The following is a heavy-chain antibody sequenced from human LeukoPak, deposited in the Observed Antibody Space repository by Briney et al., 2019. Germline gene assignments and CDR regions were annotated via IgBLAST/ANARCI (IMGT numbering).Heavy chain of an antibody. V-gene: IGHV4-30-4*01. Sequence: PSQTLFLTCTVSGGSISSGDYYWSWIRQPPGKGLEWIGYIYYSGSTYYNPSLKSRVTISVDTSKNQFSLKLSSVTAADTAVYYCAREPGSGSGVMDVWGQGTTVTVSS. CDR1: GGSISSGDYY. CDR3: AREPGSGSGVMDV. D-gene: IGHD3-10*01. CDR2: IYYSGST. J-gene: IGHJ6*02.